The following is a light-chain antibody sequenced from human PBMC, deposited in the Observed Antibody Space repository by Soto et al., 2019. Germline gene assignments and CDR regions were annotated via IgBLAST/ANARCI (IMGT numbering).Light chain of an antibody. Sequence: EIVMTQSPATVSVSPGERATLSCRASQTIRNKLAWYQQKPGQAPRLLIYGASSRATGIPDRFSGSGSGTDFTLTISRLEPEDFAVYYCQQYGSSPWTFGQGTKVDIK. V-gene: IGKV3-20*01. CDR2: GAS. CDR1: QTIRNK. J-gene: IGKJ1*01. CDR3: QQYGSSPWT.